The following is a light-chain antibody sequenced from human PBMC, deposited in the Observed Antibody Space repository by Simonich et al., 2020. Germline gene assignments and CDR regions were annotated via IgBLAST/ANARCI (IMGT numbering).Light chain of an antibody. J-gene: IGKJ2*01. CDR2: YAS. V-gene: IGKV6-21*01. Sequence: EIVLTQSPDFQSVTPQEKVTITCRASQSIGSSFHWYQQKPDQSPKLLIKYASQSFSGVPARFSGSGSGTDFTLTISSLQPEDFATYYCQQANSVPYTFGQGTKLEIK. CDR1: QSIGSS. CDR3: QQANSVPYT.